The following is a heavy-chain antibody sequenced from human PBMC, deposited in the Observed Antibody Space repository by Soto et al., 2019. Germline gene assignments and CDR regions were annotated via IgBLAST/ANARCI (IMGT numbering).Heavy chain of an antibody. CDR3: ARDDRVRKSITGTPFPFDY. D-gene: IGHD1-20*01. CDR2: ISSSGSTI. V-gene: IGHV3-11*01. J-gene: IGHJ4*02. Sequence: GGSLRLSCAASGFTFSDYYMSWIRQAPGKGLEWVSYISSSGSTIYYADSVKGRFTISRDNAKNSLYLQMNSLRAEDMAVYYCARDDRVRKSITGTPFPFDYWGQGTLVTVSS. CDR1: GFTFSDYY.